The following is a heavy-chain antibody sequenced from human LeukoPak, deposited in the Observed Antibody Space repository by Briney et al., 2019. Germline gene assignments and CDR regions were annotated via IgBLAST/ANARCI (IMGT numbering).Heavy chain of an antibody. D-gene: IGHD3-22*01. J-gene: IGHJ6*02. CDR2: INSSSTRTI. CDR1: GSTFKSYS. Sequence: PGGSLRLSCAASGSTFKSYSMNWARRAPGKGLEGVSDINSSSTRTIYNADSMKGRFTISRDNAKNSLYLYMSSLRAEDTAVYYCARSYDSSGFQDGMDVWGQGTTVTVSS. V-gene: IGHV3-48*01. CDR3: ARSYDSSGFQDGMDV.